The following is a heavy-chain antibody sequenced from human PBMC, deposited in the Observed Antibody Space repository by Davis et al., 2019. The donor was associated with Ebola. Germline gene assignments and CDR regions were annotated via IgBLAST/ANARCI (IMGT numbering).Heavy chain of an antibody. CDR3: ARGSASPYYFDY. CDR2: IYTSGST. D-gene: IGHD6-6*01. Sequence: PSETLSLTCAVYGGSFSGYYWSWIRQPAGKGLEWIGRIYTSGSTNYNPSLKSRVTMSVDTSKNQFSLKLSSVTAADTAVYYCARGSASPYYFDYWGQGTLVTVSS. J-gene: IGHJ4*02. V-gene: IGHV4-59*10. CDR1: GGSFSGYY.